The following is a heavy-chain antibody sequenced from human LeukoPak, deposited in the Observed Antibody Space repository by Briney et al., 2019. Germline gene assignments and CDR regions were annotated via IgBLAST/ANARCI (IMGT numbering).Heavy chain of an antibody. CDR2: VGISSGNT. CDR1: GFTFSDYS. V-gene: IGHV3-48*04. J-gene: IGHJ4*02. D-gene: IGHD5-12*01. Sequence: GSLRLSCAASGFTFSDYSMNWVRQAPGKGLEWISYVGISSGNTKYADSVKGRFTTSGDSAKNSVFLQMNSLRVEDTAVYYCARDHRYAFDNWGQGTPVTVSS. CDR3: ARDHRYAFDN.